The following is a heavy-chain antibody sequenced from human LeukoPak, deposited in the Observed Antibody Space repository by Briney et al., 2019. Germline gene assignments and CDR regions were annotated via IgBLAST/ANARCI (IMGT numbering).Heavy chain of an antibody. J-gene: IGHJ6*02. D-gene: IGHD1-26*01. CDR2: IYTSGST. Sequence: PSETLSLTCTVSGGSISSYYWSWIRQPAGKGLEWIVRIYTSGSTNYDPSLKSRVTMSVDTSKNQFSLKLSSVTAADTAVYYCARGGFYGMDVWGQRTTVTVSS. CDR3: ARGGFYGMDV. CDR1: GGSISSYY. V-gene: IGHV4-4*07.